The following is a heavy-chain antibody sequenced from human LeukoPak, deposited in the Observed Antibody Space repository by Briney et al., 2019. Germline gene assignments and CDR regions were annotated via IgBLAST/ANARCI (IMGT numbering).Heavy chain of an antibody. CDR3: ATDYSSGWYPTAVFDY. J-gene: IGHJ4*02. CDR1: GFTFSSYA. Sequence: GGSLRLSCAASGFTFSSYAMSWVRQAPGKGLEWVSAISGSGGSTYYADSVKGRFTISRDNSKNTLYLQMNSLRAEDTAVYYWATDYSSGWYPTAVFDYWGQGTLVTVAS. D-gene: IGHD6-19*01. V-gene: IGHV3-23*01. CDR2: ISGSGGST.